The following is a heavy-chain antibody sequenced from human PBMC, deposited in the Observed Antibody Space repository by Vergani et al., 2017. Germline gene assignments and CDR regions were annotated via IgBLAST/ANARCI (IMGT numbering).Heavy chain of an antibody. CDR2: INHSGST. CDR1: GGSFSGYY. Sequence: QVQLQQWGAGLLKPSETLSLTCAVYGGSFSGYYWSWIRQPPGKGLEWIGEINHSGSTNYNPSLKSRVTISVDTSKNQFSLKLSSMTAADTAVYYCASRYSSSWYDPAGIDYWGQGTLVTVSS. CDR3: ASRYSSSWYDPAGIDY. V-gene: IGHV4-34*01. J-gene: IGHJ4*02. D-gene: IGHD6-13*01.